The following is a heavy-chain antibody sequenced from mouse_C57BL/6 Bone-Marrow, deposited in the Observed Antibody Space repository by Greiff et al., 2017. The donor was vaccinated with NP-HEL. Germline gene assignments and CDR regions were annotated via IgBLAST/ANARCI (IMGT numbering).Heavy chain of an antibody. CDR3: AREGGYYGSPFAY. D-gene: IGHD1-1*01. V-gene: IGHV3-6*01. J-gene: IGHJ3*01. Sequence: EVKLQESGPGLVKPSQSLSLTCSVTGYSIISGYYWNWFRQFPGNKLEWMAYISYDGSNNYNPSLKNRISITRDISKNQFFLKLTSVTTEDTATYYCAREGGYYGSPFAYWGQGTLVTVSA. CDR2: ISYDGSN. CDR1: GYSIISGYY.